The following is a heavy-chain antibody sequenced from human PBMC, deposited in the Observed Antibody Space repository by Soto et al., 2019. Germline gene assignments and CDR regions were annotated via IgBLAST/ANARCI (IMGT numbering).Heavy chain of an antibody. CDR3: ARERREVGGTLNPIDY. D-gene: IGHD1-26*01. CDR2: MSGSRGYT. J-gene: IGHJ4*02. Sequence: EVQLLESGGGLVQPGGSLRLSCAASGFTFSTQVMSWVRQAPGKGLEWVSAMSGSRGYTYYADSVKGRFTISRDNSKNTLYLQMNSLRAEDTAVYYCARERREVGGTLNPIDYWGQGTLVTVSS. CDR1: GFTFSTQV. V-gene: IGHV3-23*01.